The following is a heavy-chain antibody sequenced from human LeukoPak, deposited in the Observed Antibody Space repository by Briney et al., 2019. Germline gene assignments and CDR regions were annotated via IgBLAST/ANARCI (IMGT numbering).Heavy chain of an antibody. V-gene: IGHV3-30*03. CDR2: IQYNGSNE. Sequence: PGRSLRLSCAASGFTFSNYGLHWVRQAPGKGLEWVAVIQYNGSNEYYADSVKGRFTISRDSSKNTLFLQMNSLRAEDTAVYYCARDGGAQWLADYWGQGTLVTVSS. CDR1: GFTFSNYG. D-gene: IGHD6-19*01. CDR3: ARDGGAQWLADY. J-gene: IGHJ4*02.